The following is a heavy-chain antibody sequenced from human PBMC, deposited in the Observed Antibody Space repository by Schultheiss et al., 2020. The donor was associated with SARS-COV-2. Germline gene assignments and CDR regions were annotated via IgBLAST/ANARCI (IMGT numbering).Heavy chain of an antibody. J-gene: IGHJ4*02. Sequence: SQTLSLTCAVYGGSFSGYYWSWIRQHPGKGLEWIGYIYYSGSTYYNPSLKSRVTISVDTSKNQFSLKLSSVTAADTAVYYCARDVYSSSWFYFDYWGQGTLVTVSS. CDR3: ARDVYSSSWFYFDY. V-gene: IGHV4-31*11. CDR2: IYYSGST. CDR1: GGSFSGYY. D-gene: IGHD6-13*01.